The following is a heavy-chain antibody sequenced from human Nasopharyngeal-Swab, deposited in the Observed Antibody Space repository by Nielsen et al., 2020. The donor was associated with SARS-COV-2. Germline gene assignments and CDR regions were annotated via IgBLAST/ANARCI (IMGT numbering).Heavy chain of an antibody. CDR1: GGSFSGYY. J-gene: IGHJ4*02. Sequence: SETLSLTCAVYGGSFSGYYWSWIRQPPGKGLEWIGYIYYSGSTNYNPSLKSRVTISVDTSKNQFSLKLSSVTAADTAVYYCARAPTGDRLDYWGQGTLVTVSS. CDR2: IYYSGST. V-gene: IGHV4-59*01. CDR3: ARAPTGDRLDY. D-gene: IGHD7-27*01.